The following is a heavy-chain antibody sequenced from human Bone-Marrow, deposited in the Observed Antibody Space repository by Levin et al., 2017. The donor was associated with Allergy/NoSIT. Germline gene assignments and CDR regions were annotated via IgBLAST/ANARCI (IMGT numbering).Heavy chain of an antibody. J-gene: IGHJ6*03. CDR2: VIPFLATT. D-gene: IGHD5-18*01. V-gene: IGHV1-69*11. CDR3: ARGRYSYGQTYTDFYFYYMDV. Sequence: SVKVSCKVSGGTFDSYAIIWVRQGPGQGLEWMGHVIPFLATTNYAQKFQGRLTMTADESAATAYMELSRLTSDDTAVYFCARGRYSYGQTYTDFYFYYMDVWGKGTPVTVSS. CDR1: GGTFDSYA.